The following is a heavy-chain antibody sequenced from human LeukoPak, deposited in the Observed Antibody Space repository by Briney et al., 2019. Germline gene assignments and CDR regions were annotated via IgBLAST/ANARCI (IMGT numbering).Heavy chain of an antibody. J-gene: IGHJ4*02. CDR3: AREDSSYFDY. CDR1: GYTLTNYY. Sequence: GASVKVSCKASGYTLTNYYIHWVRQAPGQGLEWMGIINPSGGSARYAQKFQGRVTLTRDTSTSTVYLALSSLRSEDTAVYYCAREDSSYFDYWGQGTLVTVSS. V-gene: IGHV1-46*01. CDR2: INPSGGSA.